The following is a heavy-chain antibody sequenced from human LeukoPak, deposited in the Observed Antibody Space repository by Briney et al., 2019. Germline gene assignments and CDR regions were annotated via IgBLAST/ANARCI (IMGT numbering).Heavy chain of an antibody. D-gene: IGHD5-18*01. Sequence: GGSLRLSCAAAGFTVTNNYMSWVRQAPGKGLEWVSIISGGGSIYYADSVKGQFTISRDNSKNTLYLQMNSLRAEDTAVYYCAKDRGYSYGISEYWGQGTLVTVSS. CDR1: GFTVTNNY. J-gene: IGHJ4*02. CDR3: AKDRGYSYGISEY. V-gene: IGHV3-53*01. CDR2: ISGGGSI.